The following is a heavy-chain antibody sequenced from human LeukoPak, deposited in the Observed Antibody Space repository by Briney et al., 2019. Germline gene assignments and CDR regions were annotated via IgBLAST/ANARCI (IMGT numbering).Heavy chain of an antibody. CDR2: ISRSSTPI. V-gene: IGHV3-48*04. D-gene: IGHD3-16*01. J-gene: IGHJ3*02. CDR1: GFTLSTYG. CDR3: ARGAYLIDAFDI. Sequence: GGSLRLSCAASGFTLSTYGMNWVRQAPGKGLEWISFISRSSTPIYYADSVKGRFTISRDNAKNSLYLQMNSLGAEDTAVYYCARGAYLIDAFDIWGQGTRVTVSS.